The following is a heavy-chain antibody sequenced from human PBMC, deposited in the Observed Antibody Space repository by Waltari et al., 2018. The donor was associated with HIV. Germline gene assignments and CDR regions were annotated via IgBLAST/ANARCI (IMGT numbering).Heavy chain of an antibody. CDR1: GGSFSSLT. J-gene: IGHJ4*02. CDR3: ASPGTYDSSGYYPYLAY. D-gene: IGHD3-22*01. Sequence: QVQLVQSGSEVKKPGSSVKVSCTASGGSFSSLTFNWVRQAPGQGLEWLGGFIPTFGRAIYTQSLQARVTITADVSSSTVYLEVTGLTSEDTAVYYCASPGTYDSSGYYPYLAYWGQGTPVTVSS. CDR2: FIPTFGRA. V-gene: IGHV1-69*01.